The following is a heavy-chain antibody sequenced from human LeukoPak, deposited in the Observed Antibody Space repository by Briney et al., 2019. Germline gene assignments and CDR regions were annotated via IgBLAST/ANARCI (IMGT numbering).Heavy chain of an antibody. CDR3: ARGVAGTLDY. CDR1: GFTFSSSW. V-gene: IGHV3-74*01. CDR2: LNSDGSSI. J-gene: IGHJ4*02. Sequence: GGSLRLSCEASGFTFSSSWMHWVRQVPGKGLVWVSRLNSDGSSINYADSVKGRFTISRDNAENTLYLQMNSLRVEDTAVYYCARGVAGTLDYWGQGTLVTVSS. D-gene: IGHD6-19*01.